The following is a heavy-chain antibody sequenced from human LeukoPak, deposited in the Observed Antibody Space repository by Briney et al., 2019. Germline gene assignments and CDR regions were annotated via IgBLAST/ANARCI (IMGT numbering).Heavy chain of an antibody. J-gene: IGHJ5*02. CDR2: TYYRSKWYN. CDR1: GDSVSSNSAA. CDR3: ARESWDIEGYNWFDP. D-gene: IGHD2-15*01. V-gene: IGHV6-1*01. Sequence: SQTLSLTCAISGDSVSSNSAAWDWIRPSPSRGLEWRGRTYYRSKWYNDYAVSVKSRITINPDTSKNQFSLQLNSVTPEDTAVYYCARESWDIEGYNWFDPWGQGTLVTVSS.